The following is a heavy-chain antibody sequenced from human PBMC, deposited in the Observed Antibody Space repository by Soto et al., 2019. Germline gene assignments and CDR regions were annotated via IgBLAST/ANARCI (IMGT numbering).Heavy chain of an antibody. J-gene: IGHJ4*02. V-gene: IGHV1-3*01. D-gene: IGHD2-2*01. CDR1: GYTFTSYA. Sequence: ASVKVSFKASGYTFTSYAMHWLRQAPGQRLEWMGWINAGNGDTKYSQKFQGRVTSTRDTSATTAYMELSSLRSEDTAVYYCARSTPNFDYWGQGTLVTVSS. CDR3: ARSTPNFDY. CDR2: INAGNGDT.